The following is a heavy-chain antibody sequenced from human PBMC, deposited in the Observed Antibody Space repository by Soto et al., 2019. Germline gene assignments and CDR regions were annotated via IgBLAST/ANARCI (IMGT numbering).Heavy chain of an antibody. D-gene: IGHD5-12*01. CDR3: RGYDYNWFDP. CDR1: GSTMSSGDNS. CDR2: IYNRVST. Sequence: PSETLSLTCTVSGSTMSSGDNSWSWIRQPPGKGVEGIGYIYNRVSTYYNPSLNSRVTTSADTSKNQFSLKLSSVTAADTAGYYRRGYDYNWFDPRGQGTVVT. V-gene: IGHV4-30-4*01. J-gene: IGHJ5*02.